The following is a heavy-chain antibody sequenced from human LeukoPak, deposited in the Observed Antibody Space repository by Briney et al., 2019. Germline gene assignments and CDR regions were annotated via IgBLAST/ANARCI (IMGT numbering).Heavy chain of an antibody. CDR1: GYTFTNYD. CDR2: MNPNSGNT. V-gene: IGHV1-8*02. J-gene: IGHJ4*02. CDR3: ARREQWLVGDDY. Sequence: ASVKVSCKASGYTFTNYDINWVRQATGQGLEWMGWMNPNSGNTGYAQKLRGRVTMTTDTSTSTAYMELRSLRSDDTAVYCCARREQWLVGDDYWGQGTLVTVSS. D-gene: IGHD6-19*01.